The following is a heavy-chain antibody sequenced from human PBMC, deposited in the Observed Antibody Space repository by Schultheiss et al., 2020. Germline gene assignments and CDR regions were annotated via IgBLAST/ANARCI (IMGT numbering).Heavy chain of an antibody. CDR1: GYTFTSYA. D-gene: IGHD2-15*01. Sequence: ASVKVSCKASGYTFTSYAMNWVRQAPGQGLEWMGWINTNTGNPTYAQGFTGRFVFSLDTSVSTAYLQISSLKAEDTAVYYCARRGVAPNYYYYYMDVWGKGTTVTVSS. V-gene: IGHV7-4-1*02. J-gene: IGHJ6*03. CDR2: INTNTGNP. CDR3: ARRGVAPNYYYYYMDV.